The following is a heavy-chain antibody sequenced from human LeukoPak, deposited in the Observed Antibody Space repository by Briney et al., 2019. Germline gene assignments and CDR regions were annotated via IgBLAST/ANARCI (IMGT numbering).Heavy chain of an antibody. D-gene: IGHD3-22*01. CDR1: GFTFSDYC. J-gene: IGHJ3*02. Sequence: AGSLRLSCAAAGFTFSDYCMNWIRQAPGKGLEWVSGISGSGISTYYADSMKGRFTISRDNSKNMLYLQMNSPRVDVTAVYCCAKRWNYYDSRGDEALDIWGQGTMVTVS. CDR3: AKRWNYYDSRGDEALDI. V-gene: IGHV3-23*01. CDR2: ISGSGIST.